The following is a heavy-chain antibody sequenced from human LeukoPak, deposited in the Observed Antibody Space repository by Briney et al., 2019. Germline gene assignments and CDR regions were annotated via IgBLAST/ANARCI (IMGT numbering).Heavy chain of an antibody. V-gene: IGHV4-34*01. CDR1: GGSFSGYY. J-gene: IGHJ5*02. CDR2: INHSGST. D-gene: IGHD2-15*01. CDR3: ARGTVVVVAAQLRMGWFDP. Sequence: PSETLSLTCAVYGGSFSGYYWSWIRQPPGKGLEWIGEINHSGSTNYNPSLKSRVTIFLDTSKNQFSLKLSSVTAADTAVYYCARGTVVVVAAQLRMGWFDPWGQGTLVTVSS.